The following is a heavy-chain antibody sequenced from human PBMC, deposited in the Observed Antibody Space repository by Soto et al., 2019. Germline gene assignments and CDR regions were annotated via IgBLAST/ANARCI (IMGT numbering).Heavy chain of an antibody. CDR1: GFTFSSYA. Sequence: GGSLRLSCATSGFTFSSYAMSWVRQAPGKGLEWVSAISGSGGSTYYADSVKGRFTISRDNSKNTLYLQMNSLRAEDTAVYYCAKDLTIFGVPHDAFDIWGQGTVVTVSS. J-gene: IGHJ3*02. V-gene: IGHV3-23*01. D-gene: IGHD3-3*01. CDR3: AKDLTIFGVPHDAFDI. CDR2: ISGSGGST.